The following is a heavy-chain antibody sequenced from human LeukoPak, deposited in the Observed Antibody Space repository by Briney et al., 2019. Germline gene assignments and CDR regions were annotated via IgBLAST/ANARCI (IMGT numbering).Heavy chain of an antibody. Sequence: ASVKVSCKASGYTFTGYYMHWVRQAPGQGLEWMGWINPNSGGTNYAQKLQGRVTMTTDTSTSTAYMELRSLRSDDTAVYYCARELVSWKYFDYWGQGTLVTVSS. V-gene: IGHV1-2*02. D-gene: IGHD1-26*01. J-gene: IGHJ4*02. CDR2: INPNSGGT. CDR1: GYTFTGYY. CDR3: ARELVSWKYFDY.